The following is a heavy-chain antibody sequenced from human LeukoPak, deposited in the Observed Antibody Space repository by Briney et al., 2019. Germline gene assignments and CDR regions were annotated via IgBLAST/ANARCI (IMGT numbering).Heavy chain of an antibody. V-gene: IGHV3-9*01. CDR3: ARDVKRITMVRGVIGLYMDV. CDR1: GGTFDDYA. CDR2: ISWNSVDI. J-gene: IGHJ6*03. D-gene: IGHD3-10*01. Sequence: GGSLRLSCVLSGGTFDDYAMHWVRRSPGRGLEWVSGISWNSVDIVYTASVKGRFTISRDNAKSSLYLQMNSLRAEDTAVYYCARDVKRITMVRGVIGLYMDVWGKGTTVTVSS.